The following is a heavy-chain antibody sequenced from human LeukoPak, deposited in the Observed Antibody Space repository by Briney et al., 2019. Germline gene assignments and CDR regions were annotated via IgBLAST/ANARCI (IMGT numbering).Heavy chain of an antibody. CDR2: INHSGST. CDR1: GGSFSGYY. J-gene: IGHJ5*02. Sequence: TTSETLSLTCAVYGGSFSGYYWSWIRQPPGKGLEWIGEINHSGSTNYNPSLKSRVTISVDTSKNQFSLKLSSVTAADTAVYYCARRGRLLGDYYYGSGRFPGWFDPWGQGTLVTVSS. CDR3: ARRGRLLGDYYYGSGRFPGWFDP. D-gene: IGHD3-10*01. V-gene: IGHV4-34*01.